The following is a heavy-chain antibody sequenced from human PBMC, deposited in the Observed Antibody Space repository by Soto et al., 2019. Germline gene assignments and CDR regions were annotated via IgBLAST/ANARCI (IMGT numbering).Heavy chain of an antibody. CDR2: IYYSGST. Sequence: QLQLQESGPGLVKPSETLSLTCTVSGGSISSSSYYWGWIRQAPGKGLEWIGRIYYSGSTYYNPSIKSRITISVETSKNQFSLKLSSVTDADTAVYYCARHIDYWGQGTLVTVSS. V-gene: IGHV4-39*01. CDR3: ARHIDY. CDR1: GGSISSSSYY. J-gene: IGHJ4*02.